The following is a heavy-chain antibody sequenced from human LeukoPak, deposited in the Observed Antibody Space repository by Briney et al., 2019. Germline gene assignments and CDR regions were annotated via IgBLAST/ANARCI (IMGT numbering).Heavy chain of an antibody. CDR1: GGSISSYY. Sequence: SETLSLTCTVSGGSISSYYWSWIRQPPGKGLEWIGYIYYSGSTNYDPSLKSRVTISVDTSKNQFSLKLSSVTAADTAVYYCARGSSGWPFDYWGQGTLVTVSS. V-gene: IGHV4-59*01. CDR3: ARGSSGWPFDY. J-gene: IGHJ4*02. D-gene: IGHD6-19*01. CDR2: IYYSGST.